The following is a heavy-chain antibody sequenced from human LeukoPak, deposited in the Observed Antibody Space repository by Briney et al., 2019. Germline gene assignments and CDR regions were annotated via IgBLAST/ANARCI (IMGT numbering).Heavy chain of an antibody. D-gene: IGHD3-10*01. CDR3: ARQYHGSGSYPADY. CDR2: ISGDGVNT. CDR1: GFTFSSYA. Sequence: PGGSLRLSCAASGFTFSSYAMSWVRQAPGKGLEWVSSISGDGVNTYYADSVKGRFTISRDNSKNTLYLQMNSLRAEDTAVYYCARQYHGSGSYPADYWGQGTLVTVSS. J-gene: IGHJ4*02. V-gene: IGHV3-23*01.